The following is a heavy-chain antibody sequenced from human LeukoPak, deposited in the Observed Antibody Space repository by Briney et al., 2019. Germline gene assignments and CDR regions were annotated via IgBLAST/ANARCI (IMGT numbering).Heavy chain of an antibody. CDR3: ARSAGYDFWSGSQGFDP. Sequence: ASETLSLTCTVSGGSISSYYWSWIRQPPGKGLEWIGYIYYSGSTNYNPSLKSRVTISVDTSKNQFSLKLSSVTAADTAVYYCARSAGYDFWSGSQGFDPWGQGTLVTVSS. J-gene: IGHJ5*02. D-gene: IGHD3-3*01. V-gene: IGHV4-59*01. CDR1: GGSISSYY. CDR2: IYYSGST.